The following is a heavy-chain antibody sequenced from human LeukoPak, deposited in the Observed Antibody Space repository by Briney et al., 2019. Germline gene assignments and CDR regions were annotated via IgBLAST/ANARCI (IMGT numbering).Heavy chain of an antibody. V-gene: IGHV3-23*01. CDR2: ISGSGGYT. D-gene: IGHD3-3*01. Sequence: GGSLRLSCAASGFTFSSYAMTWVRQAPGKGLEWVSGISGSGGYTYYADSVKGRFTISRDDSNNALYLQMHSLRAEDTALYYCASGPPFLKYFEYWGQGTLVTVSS. CDR3: ASGPPFLKYFEY. CDR1: GFTFSSYA. J-gene: IGHJ4*02.